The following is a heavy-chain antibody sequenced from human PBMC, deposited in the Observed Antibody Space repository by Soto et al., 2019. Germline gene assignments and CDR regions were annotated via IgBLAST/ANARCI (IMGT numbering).Heavy chain of an antibody. D-gene: IGHD3-9*01. J-gene: IGHJ6*02. CDR3: ASGSFFFDYKDYYYYGMDG. CDR2: IIPIFGTA. Sequence: SVKVSCKASGGTFSSYAISWVRQAPGQGLEWMGGIIPIFGTANYAQKFQGRVTITADESTSTAYMELSSLRSEDTAGYYCASGSFFFDYKDYYYYGMDGRAQGTTVTGSS. CDR1: GGTFSSYA. V-gene: IGHV1-69*13.